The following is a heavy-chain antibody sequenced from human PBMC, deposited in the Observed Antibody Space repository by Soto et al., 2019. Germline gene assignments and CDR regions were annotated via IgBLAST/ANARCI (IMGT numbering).Heavy chain of an antibody. Sequence: QVQLVESGGGVVQPGRSLRLSCAASGFTFNSYGMHWVRQGPGNGLEWVAFISYDSTKTYYADSVKGRFTISRDNSNRALYVQMNSLTGEATAVYYCARTRSAWSDFHYYSLDVWGQGTTVTVSS. CDR1: GFTFNSYG. CDR2: ISYDSTKT. V-gene: IGHV3-30*03. J-gene: IGHJ6*02. D-gene: IGHD1-26*01. CDR3: ARTRSAWSDFHYYSLDV.